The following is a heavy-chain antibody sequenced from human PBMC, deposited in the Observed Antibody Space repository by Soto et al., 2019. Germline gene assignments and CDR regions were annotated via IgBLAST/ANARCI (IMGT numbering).Heavy chain of an antibody. J-gene: IGHJ2*01. V-gene: IGHV1-69*12. CDR1: GGTFSSYA. CDR3: AGGDGGNSNWYFDL. D-gene: IGHD2-21*02. Sequence: QVQLVQSGAEVKKPGSSVKVSCKASGGTFSSYAISWVRQAPGQGLEWMGGIIPIFGTANYAQKFQGRVTXXGXEXXSTAYMELSSLRSEDTAVYYCAGGDGGNSNWYFDLWGRGTLVTVSS. CDR2: IIPIFGTA.